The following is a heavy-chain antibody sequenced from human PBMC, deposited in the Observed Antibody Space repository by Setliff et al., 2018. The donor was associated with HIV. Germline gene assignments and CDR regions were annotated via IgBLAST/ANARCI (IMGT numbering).Heavy chain of an antibody. D-gene: IGHD2-8*01. CDR3: ALGPQLYGAFDS. J-gene: IGHJ4*02. V-gene: IGHV1-69*10. CDR2: IIPLFGMR. CDR1: GGAFSRNA. Sequence: GASVKVSCKTSGGAFSRNAINWVRQAPGQGLGWLGGIIPLFGMRNVAPKFQDRVTITAVKSTSTSYVELSSLRSDDTAVYYCALGPQLYGAFDSWGQGALVTVSS.